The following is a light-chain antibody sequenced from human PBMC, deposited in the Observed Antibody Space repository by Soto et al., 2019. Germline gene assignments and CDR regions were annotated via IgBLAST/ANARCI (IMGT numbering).Light chain of an antibody. CDR1: QSVSSF. CDR3: QQRSNIFT. CDR2: DAS. J-gene: IGKJ3*01. V-gene: IGKV3-11*01. Sequence: EIVLTQSPATLSLSPGEAATLSCRSSQSVSSFLAWYQQKPGQAPRLLIYDASKRATGIPARFSGSGSGTDFTLTISSLEPEDFAVYYCQQRSNIFTFGPGTKVDIK.